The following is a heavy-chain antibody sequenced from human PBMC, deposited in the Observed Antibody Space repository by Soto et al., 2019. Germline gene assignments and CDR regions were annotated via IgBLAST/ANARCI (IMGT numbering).Heavy chain of an antibody. V-gene: IGHV1-18*04. CDR2: ISARNGDT. Sequence: QVHLVQSGAELRKPGASVKVSCKASGYTFTTYGIIWVRQAPGQHLEWLGWISARNGDTKYAQGFQGRVTLSTDTSTSTAYMELMTLRSDDTAVYFCARVQLSPTPPADFWGQGTLVTVSS. J-gene: IGHJ4*02. CDR1: GYTFTTYG. D-gene: IGHD2-15*01. CDR3: ARVQLSPTPPADF.